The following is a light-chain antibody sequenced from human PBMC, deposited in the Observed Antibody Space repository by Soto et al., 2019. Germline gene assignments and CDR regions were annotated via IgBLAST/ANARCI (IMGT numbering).Light chain of an antibody. CDR2: AAS. J-gene: IGKJ1*01. V-gene: IGKV1-16*01. Sequence: DIQMTQSPSSLSAGVGDRVTITCRASQTISTYLNWYQQKPGEAPKLLIYAASNLQGGVPSRFSGSRSGSDLTLTISSLQPDDFATYYCQQYNSYSPQTFGQGTKVDIK. CDR3: QQYNSYSPQT. CDR1: QTISTY.